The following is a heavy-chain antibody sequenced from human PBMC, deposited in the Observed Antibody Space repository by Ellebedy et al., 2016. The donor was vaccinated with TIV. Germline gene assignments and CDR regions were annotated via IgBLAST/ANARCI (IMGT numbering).Heavy chain of an antibody. V-gene: IGHV4-34*01. D-gene: IGHD3-22*01. CDR1: GGSFSGHY. Sequence: SQTLSLTCXVYGGSFSGHYWSWIRQPPGKRLEWIGEINDSGGINYNPSLKSRVTMSVDTSKNQFSLKVRSVTAADTSVYYCARGIVDLLPLKHFDSWGQGTRVTVSS. J-gene: IGHJ4*02. CDR3: ARGIVDLLPLKHFDS. CDR2: INDSGGI.